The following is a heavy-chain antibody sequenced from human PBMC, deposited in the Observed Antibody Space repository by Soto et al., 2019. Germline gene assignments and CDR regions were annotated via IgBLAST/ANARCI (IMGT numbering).Heavy chain of an antibody. Sequence: SETLSLTCSVSAGSLSTYYWSWIRQPPGKGLEWIGYIYYGGSANYNPSLKSRVTITVDTSKNQFSLKVSSVTAADTAVYYCAREGGGGTIAFDYWGQGALVTVS. CDR3: AREGGGGTIAFDY. D-gene: IGHD2-21*01. CDR2: IYYGGSA. CDR1: AGSLSTYY. V-gene: IGHV4-59*01. J-gene: IGHJ4*02.